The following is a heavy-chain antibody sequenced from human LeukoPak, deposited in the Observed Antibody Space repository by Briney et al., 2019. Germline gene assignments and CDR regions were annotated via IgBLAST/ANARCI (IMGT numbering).Heavy chain of an antibody. CDR2: IYRGDNT. J-gene: IGHJ4*02. CDR3: ARVADTHIFDY. V-gene: IGHV3-53*01. D-gene: IGHD2-21*01. Sequence: PGGSLRLSCAASGFTFSSYSMNWVRQAPGKGLEWVSVIYRGDNTYYADSVKGRFTISRDNSKNTLYLQMNSLRAEDTAVYYCARVADTHIFDYWGQGTLVTVSS. CDR1: GFTFSSYS.